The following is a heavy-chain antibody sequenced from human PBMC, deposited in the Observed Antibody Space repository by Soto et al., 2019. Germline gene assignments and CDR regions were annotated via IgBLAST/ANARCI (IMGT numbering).Heavy chain of an antibody. D-gene: IGHD3-16*01. J-gene: IGHJ3*02. Sequence: GGSLRLSCAASGFTFSSYDMHWVRQATGKGLEWVSAIGTAGDTYYPGSVKGRFTISRENAKNSLYLQMNSLRAEDTAVYYCARVGAGVAFDIWGQGTMVTVSS. V-gene: IGHV3-13*01. CDR2: IGTAGDT. CDR3: ARVGAGVAFDI. CDR1: GFTFSSYD.